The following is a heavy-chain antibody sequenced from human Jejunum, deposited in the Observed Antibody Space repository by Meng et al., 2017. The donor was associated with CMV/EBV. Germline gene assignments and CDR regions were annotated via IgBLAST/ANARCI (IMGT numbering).Heavy chain of an antibody. CDR1: SISSIKW. Sequence: SISSIKWWSWVRQPPGKGLEWIGEVFHSGSISYNPSLKSRVTISVDNSKNQFSLNLSSVTAADTAVYYCAREHCTSTDCYGTDAFDIWGRGTMVTVSS. V-gene: IGHV4-4*02. D-gene: IGHD2-2*01. CDR3: AREHCTSTDCYGTDAFDI. J-gene: IGHJ3*02. CDR2: VFHSGSI.